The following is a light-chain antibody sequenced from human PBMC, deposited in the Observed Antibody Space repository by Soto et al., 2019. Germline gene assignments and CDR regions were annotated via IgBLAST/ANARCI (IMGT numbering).Light chain of an antibody. CDR3: LQHNTYPYT. CDR1: QGIGH. Sequence: DIQMTQSPFSLSASVGDRVTITCRASQGIGHLGWFQQKPGEAPKRLIYATSNLESGAPSRFSGSVSGTEFTLTITSLQPEDFATYFCLQHNTYPYTFGQGTTVDIK. J-gene: IGKJ2*01. V-gene: IGKV1-17*01. CDR2: ATS.